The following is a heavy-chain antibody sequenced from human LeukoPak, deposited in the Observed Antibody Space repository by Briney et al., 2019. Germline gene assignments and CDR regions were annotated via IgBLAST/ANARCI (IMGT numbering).Heavy chain of an antibody. CDR1: GGTFSSYG. J-gene: IGHJ4*02. CDR3: ARESRQLCLDY. Sequence: ASVKVSCKASGGTFSSYGISWVRQAPGQGLEWMGWISGYNGNTNYAQKLQGRVTMTTDTSTSTAYMELRSLRSDDTAVYYCARESRQLCLDYWGQGTLVTVSS. V-gene: IGHV1-18*01. CDR2: ISGYNGNT. D-gene: IGHD5-18*01.